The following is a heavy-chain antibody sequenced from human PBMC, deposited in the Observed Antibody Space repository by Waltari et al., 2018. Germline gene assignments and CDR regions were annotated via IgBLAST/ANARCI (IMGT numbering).Heavy chain of an antibody. CDR3: ARGESGWYYFDY. V-gene: IGHV4-4*02. Sequence: QVQLQESGPGLVKPSGTLSLTCAVSGGSISSSNWWSWVRQPPGKGLGWIGEIYPSGSTNYNPSLKSRVTRSVDKSKNQFSLKLSAVTAADTAVYYGARGESGWYYFDYWGQGTLVTVSS. CDR2: IYPSGST. J-gene: IGHJ4*02. CDR1: GGSISSSNW. D-gene: IGHD6-19*01.